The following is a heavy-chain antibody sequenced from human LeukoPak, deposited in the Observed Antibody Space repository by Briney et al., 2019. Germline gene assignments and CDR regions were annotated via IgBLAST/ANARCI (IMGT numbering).Heavy chain of an antibody. D-gene: IGHD3-9*01. CDR1: GYTFTSYG. CDR3: ARDSVGYYDILTGYYYPSRFDY. J-gene: IGHJ4*02. CDR2: ISAYNGNT. V-gene: IGHV1-18*04. Sequence: GASVKVSCKASGYTFTSYGISWVRQAPGQGLEWMGWISAYNGNTNYAQKLQGRVTMTTDTSTSTAYMELRSLRSDDTAVYYCARDSVGYYDILTGYYYPSRFDYWGRGTLVTVSS.